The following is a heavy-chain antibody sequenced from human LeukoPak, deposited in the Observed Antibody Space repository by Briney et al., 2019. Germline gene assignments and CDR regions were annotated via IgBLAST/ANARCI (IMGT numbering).Heavy chain of an antibody. CDR2: LNPNSGGT. V-gene: IGHV1-2*02. D-gene: IGHD2-21*01. CDR3: ARDLWGFDP. J-gene: IGHJ5*02. CDR1: GYTFTGYY. Sequence: ASVKVSCTAPGYTFTGYYIHWVRQAPGQGLEWMGSLNPNSGGTNSAQKFQGRVTMARDTSISTAYMQLSGLRSDDTAVYYCARDLWGFDPWGQGTLVTVSS.